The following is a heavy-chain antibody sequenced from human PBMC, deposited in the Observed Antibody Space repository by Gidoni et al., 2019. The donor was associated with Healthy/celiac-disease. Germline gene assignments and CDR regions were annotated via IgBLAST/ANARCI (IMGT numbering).Heavy chain of an antibody. CDR1: GGSISTYY. CDR3: ARDLPITYGRDV. J-gene: IGHJ6*02. CDR2: ISYSGIT. V-gene: IGHV4-59*01. Sequence: QVQLQDSGPGLVTPSETLSLTCTVSGGSISTYYWSWIRQPPGKGLEWIGYISYSGITNYNPSLKSRVTMSVDTSKSQFSLKLSAVTAADTAMYYCARDLPITYGRDVWGQGTTVTVSS. D-gene: IGHD1-20*01.